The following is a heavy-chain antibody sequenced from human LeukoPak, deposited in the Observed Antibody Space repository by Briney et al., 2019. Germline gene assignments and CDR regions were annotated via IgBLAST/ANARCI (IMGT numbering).Heavy chain of an antibody. CDR1: GFTFSTYT. V-gene: IGHV3-21*01. D-gene: IGHD2-15*01. CDR3: ARVPSDRTKYMDV. Sequence: GGSLRLSSAASGFTFSTYTLKWVRQAPGKGLEWVSSISSSSSYIYYADSVKGRFTISRDNAKNSLYLQMNSLRAEDTALYYCARVPSDRTKYMDVWGKGTTVTVSS. CDR2: ISSSSSYI. J-gene: IGHJ6*03.